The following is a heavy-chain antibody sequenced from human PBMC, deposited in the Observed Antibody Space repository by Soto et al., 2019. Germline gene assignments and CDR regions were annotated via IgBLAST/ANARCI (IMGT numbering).Heavy chain of an antibody. V-gene: IGHV1-24*01. Sequence: ASVKVSCKVSGDTLTELSMHWVRQAPGKGLEWMGGFDPEDGETIYAQKFQGRVTMTEDTSTDTAYMELSSLRSEDTAVYYCATDSNYDYIWGKGGLDLWGRGTLVTVSS. J-gene: IGHJ2*01. CDR3: ATDSNYDYIWGKGGLDL. CDR1: GDTLTELS. D-gene: IGHD3-16*01. CDR2: FDPEDGET.